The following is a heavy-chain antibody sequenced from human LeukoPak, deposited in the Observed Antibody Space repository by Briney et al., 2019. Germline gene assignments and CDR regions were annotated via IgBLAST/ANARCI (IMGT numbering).Heavy chain of an antibody. J-gene: IGHJ4*02. CDR1: GFTFSSYS. D-gene: IGHD6-19*01. CDR3: AREGQWLLRYFDY. CDR2: ISSSSSTI. V-gene: IGHV3-48*01. Sequence: GGSLRLSCAASGFTFSSYSMNWVRQAPGKGLEWVSYISSSSSTIYYADSVKGRFTISRDNAKNSLYLQMNSLRAEDTAVYYCAREGQWLLRYFDYWGLGTLVTVSS.